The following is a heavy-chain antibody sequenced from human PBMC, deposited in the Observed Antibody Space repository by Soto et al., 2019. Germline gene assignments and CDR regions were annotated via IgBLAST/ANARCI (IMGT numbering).Heavy chain of an antibody. CDR3: AHRRIIAVSGRLTNWFDP. V-gene: IGHV2-5*01. D-gene: IGHD6-19*01. Sequence: QITLKESGPTLVKPTQTLTLTCTFSGFSLSTSGVGVGWMRQPPGKALEWLALIYWNDDKLYSPSLKSRLTITKDTSQNQVVLTMTNIDPVVTAIYYCAHRRIIAVSGRLTNWFDPWGQGTLVTVSS. J-gene: IGHJ5*02. CDR2: IYWNDDK. CDR1: GFSLSTSGVG.